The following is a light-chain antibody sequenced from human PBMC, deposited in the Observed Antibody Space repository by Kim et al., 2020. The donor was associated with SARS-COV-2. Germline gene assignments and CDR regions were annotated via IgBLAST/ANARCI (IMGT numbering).Light chain of an antibody. J-gene: IGKJ1*01. V-gene: IGKV1-5*01. CDR2: DAS. CDR1: QSISSW. Sequence: AAIGDVVTFASRASQSISSWLTWYQQKPGNPLNLLIYDASSLASGVPTRFSGTGSGTEFTLTVSSLQPDDFATYDSQQYNTYPWTFGQGTKVDIK. CDR3: QQYNTYPWT.